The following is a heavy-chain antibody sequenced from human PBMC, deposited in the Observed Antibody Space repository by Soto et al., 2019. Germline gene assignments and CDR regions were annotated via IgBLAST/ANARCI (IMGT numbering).Heavy chain of an antibody. CDR1: GYSFTSLD. Sequence: QVQLVQSGAEVREPGASVKVSCKASGYSFTSLDINWVRQTAGQGLEWMGGIITLFGTSNYAQNFQGRVTITADQSTSTAYMELNSLTSDDTAVYYCAREVGYGDFSAALLDWGQGTLVTVSS. J-gene: IGHJ4*02. D-gene: IGHD2-21*02. CDR3: AREVGYGDFSAALLD. CDR2: IITLFGTS. V-gene: IGHV1-69*01.